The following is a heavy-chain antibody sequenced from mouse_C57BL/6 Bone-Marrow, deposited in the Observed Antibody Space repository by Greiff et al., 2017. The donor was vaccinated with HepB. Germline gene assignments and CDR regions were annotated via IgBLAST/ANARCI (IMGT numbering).Heavy chain of an antibody. D-gene: IGHD2-4*01. CDR1: GYSFTGYY. CDR3: ARRTYDYDEGAWFAY. J-gene: IGHJ3*01. CDR2: INPSTGGT. V-gene: IGHV1-42*01. Sequence: VQLQQSGPELVKPGASVKISCKASGYSFTGYYMNWVKQSPEKSLEWIGEINPSTGGTTYNQKFKAKATLTVDNSSSTAYMQLKSLTSEDSAVYYCARRTYDYDEGAWFAYWGQGTLVTVSA.